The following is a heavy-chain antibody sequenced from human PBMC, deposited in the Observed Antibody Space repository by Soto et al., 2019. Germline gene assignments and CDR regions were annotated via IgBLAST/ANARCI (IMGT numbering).Heavy chain of an antibody. Sequence: VSVKVSCKASGCTFTGYYMHWVRQAPGQGLEWMGWINPNSGGTNYAQKFQGWVTMTRDTSISTAYMELSRLRSDDTAVYYCARGCGGDCSDAFDIWGQGTMVTVSS. V-gene: IGHV1-2*04. CDR3: ARGCGGDCSDAFDI. CDR1: GCTFTGYY. CDR2: INPNSGGT. J-gene: IGHJ3*02. D-gene: IGHD2-21*01.